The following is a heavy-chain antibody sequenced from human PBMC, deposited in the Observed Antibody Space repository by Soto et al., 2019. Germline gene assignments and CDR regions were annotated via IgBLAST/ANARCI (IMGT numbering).Heavy chain of an antibody. CDR3: ARGLILCFGELSRRGGYYYYMDV. V-gene: IGHV4-34*01. CDR2: INDSGNI. Sequence: QVQLQQWGAGLLKPSETLSLTCAVYGGSFSGYQWTWIRQTPGKGLEWIGEINDSGNINYNPSLKSPVTIFLDPPKKQISLKLSSVTAAETAVYYCARGLILCFGELSRRGGYYYYMDVWGEGTTVIVSS. CDR1: GGSFSGYQ. J-gene: IGHJ6*03. D-gene: IGHD3-10*01.